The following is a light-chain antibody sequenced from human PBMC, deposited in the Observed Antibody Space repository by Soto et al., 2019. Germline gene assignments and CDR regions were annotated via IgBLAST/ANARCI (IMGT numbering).Light chain of an antibody. V-gene: IGKV1-5*01. CDR2: DAS. CDR3: QQANSFPIT. Sequence: DIQMTQSPSTLSASVGDRVTITCRASQSISSWLAWYQQKPGKAPNLLMYDASSLESGVPSRFSGSGSGTEFTLTISSLQPDDFATYYCQQANSFPITFGQGTRLEIK. J-gene: IGKJ5*01. CDR1: QSISSW.